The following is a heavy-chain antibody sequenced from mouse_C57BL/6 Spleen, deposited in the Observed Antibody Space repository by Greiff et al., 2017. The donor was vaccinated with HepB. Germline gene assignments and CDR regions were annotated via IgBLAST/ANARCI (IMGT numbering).Heavy chain of an antibody. V-gene: IGHV1-78*01. CDR3: ARWMGY. J-gene: IGHJ4*01. Sequence: VQLQQSDAEFVKPGASVTISCKVSGYTFTDQTIHWMKPRPEPGLEWTGYIYPRDGSTKYNEKFKGKATLTADKSSSTAYMQLNSLTSADSAVYFCARWMGYWGQGTSVTVAS. CDR2: IYPRDGST. CDR1: GYTFTDQT.